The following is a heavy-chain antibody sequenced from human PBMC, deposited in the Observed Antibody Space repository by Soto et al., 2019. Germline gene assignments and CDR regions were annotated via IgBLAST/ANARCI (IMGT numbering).Heavy chain of an antibody. CDR1: GGSINSYY. CDR3: ASAVLESFDI. V-gene: IGHV4-59*01. J-gene: IGHJ3*02. D-gene: IGHD1-1*01. Sequence: QVQLQESGPGLVKPSETLSLTCTVSGGSINSYYWSWIRQPPGKGLEWIGYIYYSGSTNYNSSLKSRLTMSVDTSGNQFFLRLSSVTAADTAVYYCASAVLESFDIWGQGTMVTVSS. CDR2: IYYSGST.